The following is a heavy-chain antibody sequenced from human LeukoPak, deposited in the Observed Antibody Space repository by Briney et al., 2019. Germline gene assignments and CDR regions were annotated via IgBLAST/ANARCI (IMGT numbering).Heavy chain of an antibody. Sequence: ASVTVSYKASGYTFTFYNMHWVRQAPGQGREWMGWINPKSGGTNYAQKFQGRVTMTRDTSISTAYMELSRLRSDDTAVYYCARDIPGIVGAQYWGQGTLVTVSS. CDR3: ARDIPGIVGAQY. D-gene: IGHD1-26*01. V-gene: IGHV1-2*02. CDR1: GYTFTFYN. J-gene: IGHJ4*02. CDR2: INPKSGGT.